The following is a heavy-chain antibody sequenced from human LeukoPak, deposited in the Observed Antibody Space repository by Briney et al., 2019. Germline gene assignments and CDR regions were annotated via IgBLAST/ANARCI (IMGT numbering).Heavy chain of an antibody. CDR3: AREEFIAVAGQTYFDY. Sequence: GGSLGLSCAASGFTFSSYSMNWVRQAPGKGLEWVSSISSSSSYIYYADSVKGRFTISRDNAKNSLYLQMNSLRAEDTAVYYCAREEFIAVAGQTYFDYWGQGTLVTVSS. CDR1: GFTFSSYS. D-gene: IGHD6-19*01. J-gene: IGHJ4*02. CDR2: ISSSSSYI. V-gene: IGHV3-21*01.